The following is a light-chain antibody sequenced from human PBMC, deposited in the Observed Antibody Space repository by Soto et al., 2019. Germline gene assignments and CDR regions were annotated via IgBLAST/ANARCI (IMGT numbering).Light chain of an antibody. CDR1: LRISKY. CDR2: GAS. V-gene: IGKV1-39*01. J-gene: IGKJ4*01. Sequence: DIKLTQSPSSLSASLGDRVTITCRASLRISKYLNWYQQKPGRAPKLLIYGASTLQSGVPSRFSDSGSGTDFTLTITNLQPEDSATYFCQQSHSTPLTFGGGTKLEI. CDR3: QQSHSTPLT.